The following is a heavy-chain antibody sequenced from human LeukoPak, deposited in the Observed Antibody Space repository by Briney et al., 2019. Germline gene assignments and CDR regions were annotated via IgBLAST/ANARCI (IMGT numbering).Heavy chain of an antibody. J-gene: IGHJ6*03. CDR2: IKQDGSEK. Sequence: QPGGSLRLSCAASGFTFSSYWMSWVRQAPGKGLEWVANIKQDGSEKYYVDSVKGRFTISRDNAKNSLYLQMNSLRAEDTAVYYCAKDRHYDFWSGYPIMDVWGKGTTVTVSS. CDR1: GFTFSSYW. V-gene: IGHV3-7*01. CDR3: AKDRHYDFWSGYPIMDV. D-gene: IGHD3-3*01.